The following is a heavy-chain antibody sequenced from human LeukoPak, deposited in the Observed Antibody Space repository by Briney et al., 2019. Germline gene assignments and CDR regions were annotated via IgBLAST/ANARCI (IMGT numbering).Heavy chain of an antibody. CDR2: IYESGTT. Sequence: KPSETPPLTCAVYGESLNSYYWSWVRQPPGEGLEWIGEIYESGTTEYNPSLKSRATISMVPSKQQFSLSLSSVTAADTAVYYCARGAWATRLGSWGLGTPVIVSS. D-gene: IGHD2-15*01. CDR1: GESLNSYY. J-gene: IGHJ4*02. V-gene: IGHV4-34*01. CDR3: ARGAWATRLGS.